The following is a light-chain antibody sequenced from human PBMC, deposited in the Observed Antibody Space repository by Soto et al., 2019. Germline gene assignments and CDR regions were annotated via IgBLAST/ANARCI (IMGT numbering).Light chain of an antibody. CDR2: DAS. CDR3: QQYDGYSPWT. Sequence: DIQMTQSPSNLSASVGDRVTITCRASQSISSWLAWYQQKPGKAPKLLIYDASTLQSGVPSRYSGSGSGTEFTLTISNLQPDDFATYYCQQYDGYSPWTVGQGTKVAIK. J-gene: IGKJ1*01. V-gene: IGKV1-5*01. CDR1: QSISSW.